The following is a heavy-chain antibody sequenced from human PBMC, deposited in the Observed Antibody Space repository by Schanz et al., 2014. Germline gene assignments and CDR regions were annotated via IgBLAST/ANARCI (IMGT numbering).Heavy chain of an antibody. CDR2: IGVDGTTT. J-gene: IGHJ4*02. Sequence: EVQLLESGGGLVEPGGSLRLSCAASGFSFSSYAMGWVRQARGKGLEWVSVIGVDGTTTYYADSVKGRFTISRDNFKGALYLQMSSLRAEDTAVYFCAKIERNEDWGQGTLVTVSS. CDR1: GFSFSSYA. D-gene: IGHD1-1*01. CDR3: AKIERNED. V-gene: IGHV3-23*01.